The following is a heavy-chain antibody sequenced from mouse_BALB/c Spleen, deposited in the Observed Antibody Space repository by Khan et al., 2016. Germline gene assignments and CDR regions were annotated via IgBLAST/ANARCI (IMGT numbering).Heavy chain of an antibody. CDR3: ARWRLRYYFDY. CDR1: GYAFGSYW. D-gene: IGHD2-4*01. Sequence: QVRLQQSGAELVRPGSSVKISCKASGYAFGSYWMNWVKQRPGQGLEWIGQIYPGDGDTNYNGKFKGKATLTADKSSSTAYMQLSSLTSEDSAVYFCARWRLRYYFDYWGQGTTLTVSS. CDR2: IYPGDGDT. J-gene: IGHJ2*01. V-gene: IGHV1-80*01.